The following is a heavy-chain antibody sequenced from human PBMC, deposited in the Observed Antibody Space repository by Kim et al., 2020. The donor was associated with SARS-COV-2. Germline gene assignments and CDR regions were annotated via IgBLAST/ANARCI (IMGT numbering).Heavy chain of an antibody. D-gene: IGHD6-13*01. Sequence: GGSLRLSCAASGFTFSSYSMNWVRQAPGKGLEWVSYISSSSSTIHYADSVKGRFTISRDNAKNSLYLQMNSLKDEDTAVYYCARDRVVGAVPYYYGMDVWGQGTTVTVSS. CDR2: ISSSSSTI. CDR1: GFTFSSYS. J-gene: IGHJ6*02. V-gene: IGHV3-48*02. CDR3: ARDRVVGAVPYYYGMDV.